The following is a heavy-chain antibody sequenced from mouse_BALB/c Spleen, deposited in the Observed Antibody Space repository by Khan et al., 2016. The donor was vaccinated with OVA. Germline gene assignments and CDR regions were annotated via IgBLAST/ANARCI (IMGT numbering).Heavy chain of an antibody. Sequence: EVGLVESGGGLVQPGGSRKLSCAASGFTFSDYGMAWVRQAPGKGPEWVAFISNLAYSIYYADTVTGRFTISRENAKNTLYLEMSSLRSEDTAMYYCARSWAMDYWGQGTSVTVSS. CDR1: GFTFSDYG. CDR3: ARSWAMDY. V-gene: IGHV5-15*02. J-gene: IGHJ4*01. CDR2: ISNLAYSI.